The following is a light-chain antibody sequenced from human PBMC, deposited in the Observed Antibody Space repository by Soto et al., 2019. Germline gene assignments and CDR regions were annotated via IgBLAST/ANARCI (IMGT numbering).Light chain of an antibody. V-gene: IGKV3-15*01. Sequence: EVVMTQSPATLSVSPGERATLSCRASQRIARNLAWYQQKPGQAPRLLIYAASTRATGIPARFSGSGSGTEFTLIISSLQSEDFAVYYCQQSNNWPFTVGPGTKVDI. J-gene: IGKJ3*01. CDR2: AAS. CDR1: QRIARN. CDR3: QQSNNWPFT.